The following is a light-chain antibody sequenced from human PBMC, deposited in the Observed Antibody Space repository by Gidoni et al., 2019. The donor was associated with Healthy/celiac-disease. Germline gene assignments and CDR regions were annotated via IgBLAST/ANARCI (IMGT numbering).Light chain of an antibody. CDR2: AAS. V-gene: IGKV1-39*01. CDR1: QSISSF. J-gene: IGKJ4*01. Sequence: DIQMTQSPSSLSASVGDRVTITCRAIQSISSFLNWYQQKPGKAPKLLIYAASSLQSGVPSRFSGSGSGTEFTLTISSLQPEDFATYYCQQSYSTLLLTFGCGTKVEIK. CDR3: QQSYSTLLLT.